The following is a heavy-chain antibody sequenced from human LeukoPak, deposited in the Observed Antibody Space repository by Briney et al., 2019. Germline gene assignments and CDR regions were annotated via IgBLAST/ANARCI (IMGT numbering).Heavy chain of an antibody. CDR2: ISYDGSNK. D-gene: IGHD6-19*01. J-gene: IGHJ4*02. Sequence: PGRSLRLSCAASGFTFSSYGMHWVRQAPGKGLEWVAVISYDGSNKYYADSVKGRFTISRDNSKNTLYLQMNSPRAEDTAVYYCAREPEQWLVVYFDYWGQGTLVTVSS. V-gene: IGHV3-30*19. CDR1: GFTFSSYG. CDR3: AREPEQWLVVYFDY.